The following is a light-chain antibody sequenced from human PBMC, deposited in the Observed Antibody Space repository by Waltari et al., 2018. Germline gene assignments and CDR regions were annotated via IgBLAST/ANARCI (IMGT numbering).Light chain of an antibody. V-gene: IGKV1-39*01. CDR3: QQGYSTRFT. J-gene: IGKJ3*01. Sequence: DIQMTQSPSSLSASVGDTVTITCRASHNINIYLNWYQQKPGRAPKLLIHGASSLHTGVPSRFSGSGSGTDFTIHISSLQPEDFATYYCQQGYSTRFTFGPGTIVDMK. CDR2: GAS. CDR1: HNINIY.